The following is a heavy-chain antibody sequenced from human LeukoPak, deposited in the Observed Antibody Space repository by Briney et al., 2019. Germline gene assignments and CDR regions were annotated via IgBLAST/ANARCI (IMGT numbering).Heavy chain of an antibody. CDR2: IYYSGSN. J-gene: IGHJ5*02. V-gene: IGHV4-39*01. CDR1: GGSISSSSYY. CDR3: ARHYGDYGDWFDP. Sequence: SETLSLTCTVSGGSISSSSYYWGWIRQPPGKGLEWIRSIYYSGSNYYNPSLKSRVTISVDTYKNQFSLKVSSVTAADAAVYYCARHYGDYGDWFDPWGQGTLVTVSS. D-gene: IGHD4-17*01.